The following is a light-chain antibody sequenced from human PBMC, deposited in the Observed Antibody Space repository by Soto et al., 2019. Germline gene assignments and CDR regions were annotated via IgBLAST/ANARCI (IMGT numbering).Light chain of an antibody. V-gene: IGKV3-15*01. CDR1: QSFTSN. CDR3: QQYNNWPPWT. J-gene: IGKJ1*01. Sequence: EIVLTQSPGTLSLSPGERATLSCGASQSFTSNYLAWYQQKPGQAPRLLIYGASTRATGIPARFSGSGSETEFTLTISSLQSEDLAVYYCQQYNNWPPWTFGQGTKVDI. CDR2: GAS.